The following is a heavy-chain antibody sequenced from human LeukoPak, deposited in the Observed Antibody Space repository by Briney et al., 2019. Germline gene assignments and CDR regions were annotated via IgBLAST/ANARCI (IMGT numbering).Heavy chain of an antibody. Sequence: GGSLRLSCAASGFTFDDYAMHWVRQTPGKGLEWVSGISWNSGSIGYADSVKGRFTISRDNAKSSLYLQMNSLRAEDTAVYYCAKGSEDGYNSGTRDPNFDYWGQGTLVTVSS. CDR1: GFTFDDYA. V-gene: IGHV3-9*01. CDR3: AKGSEDGYNSGTRDPNFDY. CDR2: ISWNSGSI. J-gene: IGHJ4*02. D-gene: IGHD5-24*01.